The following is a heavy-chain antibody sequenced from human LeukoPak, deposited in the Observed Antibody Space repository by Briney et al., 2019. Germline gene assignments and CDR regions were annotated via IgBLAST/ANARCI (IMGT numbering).Heavy chain of an antibody. V-gene: IGHV1-58*02. CDR3: AAADYGGNAFDI. CDR2: IVVGSGNT. D-gene: IGHD4-23*01. Sequence: TSVKVSCKASGFTFTSSAMQWVRQARGQRLEWIGWIVVGSGNTNYAQEFQERVTITRDMSTSTAYMELSSLRSEDTAVYYCAAADYGGNAFDIWGQGTMVTVSS. J-gene: IGHJ3*02. CDR1: GFTFTSSA.